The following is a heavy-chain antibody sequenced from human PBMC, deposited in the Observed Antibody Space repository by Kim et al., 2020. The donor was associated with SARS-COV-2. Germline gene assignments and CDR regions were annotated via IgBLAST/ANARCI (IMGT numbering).Heavy chain of an antibody. J-gene: IGHJ1*01. Sequence: PSFQGHVTISADKSISTAYLQWSSLKASDTAMYYCARPGGSSSWDQYFQHWGQGTLVTVSS. V-gene: IGHV5-10-1*01. CDR3: ARPGGSSSWDQYFQH. D-gene: IGHD6-13*01.